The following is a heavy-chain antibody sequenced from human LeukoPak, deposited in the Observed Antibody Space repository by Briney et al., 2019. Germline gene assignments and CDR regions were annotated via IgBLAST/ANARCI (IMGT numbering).Heavy chain of an antibody. J-gene: IGHJ4*02. CDR2: ISSSRSFT. D-gene: IGHD5-18*01. Sequence: GGSLRLSCAASGCSFSDHYMSWIRQAPGKGLEWVSYISSSRSFTNYADSVKGRLTISRDTAKNSLYLQMNSLRAEDTAVYYCARLRGYSYGLDYWGQGILVTVSS. CDR1: GCSFSDHY. V-gene: IGHV3-11*03. CDR3: ARLRGYSYGLDY.